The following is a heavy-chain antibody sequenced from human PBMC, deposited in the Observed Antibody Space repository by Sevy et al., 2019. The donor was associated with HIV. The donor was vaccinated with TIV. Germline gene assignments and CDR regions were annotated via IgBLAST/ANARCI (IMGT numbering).Heavy chain of an antibody. CDR1: GFTFSSYS. CDR3: AVASDSSSWYDSLYYYMDV. CDR2: ISSSSSTI. J-gene: IGHJ6*03. Sequence: GGCLRLSCAASGFTFSSYSMNWVRQAPGKGLEWISYISSSSSTIYYADSVKGRFTISRDNAKNSLYLQMNSLRDEDTAVYYCAVASDSSSWYDSLYYYMDVWGKGTTVTVSS. V-gene: IGHV3-48*02. D-gene: IGHD6-13*01.